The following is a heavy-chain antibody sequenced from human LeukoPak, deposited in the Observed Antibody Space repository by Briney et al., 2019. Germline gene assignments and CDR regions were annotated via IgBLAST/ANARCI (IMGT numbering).Heavy chain of an antibody. V-gene: IGHV7-4-1*02. D-gene: IGHD2-15*01. CDR3: ARAHCSGGSCYSVDFDY. J-gene: IGHJ4*02. CDR2: INTNTGNP. CDR1: GYTFISYA. Sequence: ASVKVSCKASGYTFISYAMNWVRQAPGQGLEWMGWINTNTGNPTYAQGFTGRFVFSLDTSVSTAYLQISSLKAEDTAVYYCARAHCSGGSCYSVDFDYWGQGTLVTVSS.